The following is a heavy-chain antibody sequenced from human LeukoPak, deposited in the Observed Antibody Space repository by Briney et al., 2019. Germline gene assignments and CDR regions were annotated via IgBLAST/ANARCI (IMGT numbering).Heavy chain of an antibody. CDR3: AEDTDSGYDYVFDY. CDR2: IWYDGSNK. CDR1: GFTFSSYG. V-gene: IGHV3-33*06. Sequence: PGGSLRLSCAASGFTFSSYGMHWVRQAPGKGLEWVAVIWYDGSNKYYADSVKGRFTISRDNSKNTLYLQMNSLRAEDTAVYYCAEDTDSGYDYVFDYWGQGTLVTVSS. J-gene: IGHJ4*02. D-gene: IGHD5-12*01.